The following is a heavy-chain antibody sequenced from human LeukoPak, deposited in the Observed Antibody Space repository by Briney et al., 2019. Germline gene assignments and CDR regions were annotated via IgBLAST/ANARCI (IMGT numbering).Heavy chain of an antibody. CDR1: GFTFSNYG. V-gene: IGHV3-33*06. CDR3: AKPSDYADYPPFDY. Sequence: LGGSLRLSCAASGFTFSNYGIHWVRQAPAKGLEWVAVIWYDGSNKYFADSVKGRFTISRDNSKNTVYLQMNSLRVEDTAVYYCAKPSDYADYPPFDYWGRGTLVTVSS. CDR2: IWYDGSNK. D-gene: IGHD4-17*01. J-gene: IGHJ4*02.